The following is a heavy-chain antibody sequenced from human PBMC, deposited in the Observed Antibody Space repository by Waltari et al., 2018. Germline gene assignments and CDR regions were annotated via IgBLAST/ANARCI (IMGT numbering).Heavy chain of an antibody. V-gene: IGHV3-53*01. D-gene: IGHD1-26*01. Sequence: EVQLVESGGGLIQPGGSLRLSCAASGFTVSSTYMSWVRQAPGKRLEWVLVIISGWNKYYAESVKGRFTSSRDTSKNTLYLQMNSLRADDTAVYYCARDPGGRYYFDYWGQGSLVTVSS. J-gene: IGHJ4*02. CDR3: ARDPGGRYYFDY. CDR1: GFTVSSTY. CDR2: IISGWNK.